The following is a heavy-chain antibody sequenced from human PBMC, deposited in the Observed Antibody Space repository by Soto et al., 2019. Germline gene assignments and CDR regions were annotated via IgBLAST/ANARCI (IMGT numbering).Heavy chain of an antibody. D-gene: IGHD4-17*01. V-gene: IGHV4-59*01. CDR2: IYYSGST. CDR3: ARDPRIDYGDYEEGYYYYGMDV. Sequence: SETLSLTCTVSGGSISSYYWSWIRQPPGKGLEWIGYIYYSGSTNYNPSLKSRVTISVDTSKNQFSLKLSSVTAADTAVYYCARDPRIDYGDYEEGYYYYGMDVWGQGTTVTVS. CDR1: GGSISSYY. J-gene: IGHJ6*02.